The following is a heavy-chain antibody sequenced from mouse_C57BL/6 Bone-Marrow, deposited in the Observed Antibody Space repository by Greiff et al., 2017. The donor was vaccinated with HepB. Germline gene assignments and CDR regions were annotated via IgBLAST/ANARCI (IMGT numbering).Heavy chain of an antibody. Sequence: EVKVEESGGGLVQPGGSMKLSCVASGFTFSNYWMNWVRQSPEKGLEWVAQIRLKSDNYATHYAESVKGRFTNSRDDSKSSVYLQMNNLRAEDTGIYYCTGEARKAMDYWGQGTSVTVSS. CDR2: IRLKSDNYAT. CDR1: GFTFSNYW. CDR3: TGEARKAMDY. V-gene: IGHV6-3*01. J-gene: IGHJ4*01.